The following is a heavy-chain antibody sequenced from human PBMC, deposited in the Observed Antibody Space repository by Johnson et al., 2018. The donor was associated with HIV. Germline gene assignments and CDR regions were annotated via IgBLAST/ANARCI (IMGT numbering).Heavy chain of an antibody. Sequence: QVQLVESGGVVVQPGGSLRLSCAASGFTFSSYGMHWVRQIPGKGLEWVAVISYDGSNKYYADSVKGRFTISRDSAKNSLYLQMNSLRGEDTALYYCARDEGYYNFWSGPGAFDIWGQGTMVTVSS. CDR3: ARDEGYYNFWSGPGAFDI. V-gene: IGHV3-30*03. CDR2: ISYDGSNK. CDR1: GFTFSSYG. J-gene: IGHJ3*02. D-gene: IGHD3-3*01.